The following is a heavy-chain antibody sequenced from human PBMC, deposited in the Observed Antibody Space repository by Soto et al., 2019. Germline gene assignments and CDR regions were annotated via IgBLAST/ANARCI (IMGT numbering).Heavy chain of an antibody. V-gene: IGHV3-23*01. Sequence: PGGCLRLSCAASGVTFSSYAMSWVRQAPGKGLEWVSAISGSGGSTYYADSVKGRFTISRDNSKNTLYLQMNSLRAEDTAVYYCAKDLPGRPGTLDYWGQGTLVTVSS. CDR2: ISGSGGST. CDR3: AKDLPGRPGTLDY. J-gene: IGHJ4*02. D-gene: IGHD1-1*01. CDR1: GVTFSSYA.